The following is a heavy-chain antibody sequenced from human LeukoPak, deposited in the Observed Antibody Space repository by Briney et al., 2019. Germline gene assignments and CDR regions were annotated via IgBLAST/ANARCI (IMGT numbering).Heavy chain of an antibody. CDR3: ARDDDGAGAYCSGGSCYGQGGAFDI. J-gene: IGHJ3*02. Sequence: GGSLRLSCAASGFTFSSYSMNWVRQAPGKGLEWVSSISSSSSYIYYADSVKGRFTISRDNAKNSLYLQMNSLRAEDTAVYYCARDDDGAGAYCSGGSCYGQGGAFDIWGQGTMVTVSS. D-gene: IGHD2-15*01. CDR1: GFTFSSYS. CDR2: ISSSSSYI. V-gene: IGHV3-21*01.